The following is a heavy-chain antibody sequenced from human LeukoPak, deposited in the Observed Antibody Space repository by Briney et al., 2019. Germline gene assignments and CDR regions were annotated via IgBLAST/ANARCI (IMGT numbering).Heavy chain of an antibody. D-gene: IGHD3-3*01. V-gene: IGHV4-38-2*02. CDR3: ARQRGDTIFGGVKAEFDY. CDR1: GGSISSGYY. J-gene: IGHJ4*02. CDR2: SYHSGST. Sequence: SETLSLTCTVSGGSISSGYYCGWIRPPPREGLGWIGSSYHSGSTYYKPSLKSRVTISGDTSKNQLSLKLSSVTAADTAVYYCARQRGDTIFGGVKAEFDYWGQGTLVTVSS.